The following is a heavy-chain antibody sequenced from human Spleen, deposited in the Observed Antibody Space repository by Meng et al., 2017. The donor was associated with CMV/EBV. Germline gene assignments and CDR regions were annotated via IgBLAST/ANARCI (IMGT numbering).Heavy chain of an antibody. CDR2: IYYSGIT. CDR3: ARSRILWLPDY. D-gene: IGHD2-21*01. CDR1: GGSISSSNFY. Sequence: GSLRLSCTVSGGSISSSNFYWGWIRQPPGKGLEWIGSIYYSGITFYNPSLKSRVIISVDTSKNQFSLNLTSVTAADTAVYYCARSRILWLPDYWGQGTTVTVSS. J-gene: IGHJ4*02. V-gene: IGHV4-39*07.